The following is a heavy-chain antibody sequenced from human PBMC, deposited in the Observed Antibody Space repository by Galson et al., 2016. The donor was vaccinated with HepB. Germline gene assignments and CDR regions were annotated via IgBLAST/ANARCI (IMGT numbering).Heavy chain of an antibody. D-gene: IGHD3-10*01. CDR2: ISGSGDST. J-gene: IGHJ4*02. V-gene: IGHV3-23*01. CDR3: AKDIWLRGVTPFDY. Sequence: SLRLSCAASGFTFSSYALSWVRQAPGKGLEWVSGISGSGDSTYYADSGKGRFTISRDNSKNTLYLQVNSLRAEDTALYYCAKDIWLRGVTPFDYWGQGTLVTVSS. CDR1: GFTFSSYA.